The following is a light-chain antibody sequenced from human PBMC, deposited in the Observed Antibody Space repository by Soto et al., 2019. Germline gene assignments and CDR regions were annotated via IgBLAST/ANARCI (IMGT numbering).Light chain of an antibody. CDR2: GAS. CDR1: QGISSF. V-gene: IGKV1-9*01. Sequence: IPLTQSPSPLSASVGDRVTITCRASQGISSFLAWYQQKPGKAPKLLIYGASTLQSGVPSRFSGSGSGTDFTLTIGSLQPEDFATYYCQQLNSFPIPFGPGTKVDIK. J-gene: IGKJ3*01. CDR3: QQLNSFPIP.